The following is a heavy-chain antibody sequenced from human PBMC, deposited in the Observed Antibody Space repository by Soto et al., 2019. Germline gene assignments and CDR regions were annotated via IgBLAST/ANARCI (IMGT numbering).Heavy chain of an antibody. D-gene: IGHD6-25*01. Sequence: PGGSLRLSCAASGLTFSSYSMNWVRQAPGKGLEWVSYISSSSSYTNYVDSVRGRFTISRDNAKNSLFLQMNSLRADDTAIYYCARERAESAAIDCWGQGTLVTVSS. CDR1: GLTFSSYS. CDR3: ARERAESAAIDC. CDR2: ISSSSSYT. V-gene: IGHV3-21*05. J-gene: IGHJ4*02.